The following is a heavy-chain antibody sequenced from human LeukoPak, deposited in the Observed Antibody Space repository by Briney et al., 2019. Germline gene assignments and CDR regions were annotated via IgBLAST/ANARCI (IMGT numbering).Heavy chain of an antibody. Sequence: GGSLRLSCVASGFTFSSYGMSWVRQAPGKGLECVSAISGSGSSTYYIDSVKGRFTISRDNSKNTLYLQMNSLRAEDTAVYYCARDGGWGLYFDYWGQGILVTVSS. CDR2: ISGSGSST. V-gene: IGHV3-23*01. CDR3: ARDGGWGLYFDY. CDR1: GFTFSSYG. D-gene: IGHD6-19*01. J-gene: IGHJ4*02.